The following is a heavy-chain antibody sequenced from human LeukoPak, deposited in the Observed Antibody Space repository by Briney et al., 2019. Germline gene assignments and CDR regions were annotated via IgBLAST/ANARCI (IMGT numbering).Heavy chain of an antibody. CDR3: ARETSIASGHYGSGSYYDYYYYMDV. CDR1: GYTFTSYG. V-gene: IGHV1-18*01. Sequence: GASVKVSCKASGYTFTSYGISWVRQAPGQGLEWMGWISAYNGNTNYAQKLQGRVTMTTDTSTSTAYMELRSLRSDDTAVYYCARETSIASGHYGSGSYYDYYYYMDVWGKGTTVTISS. J-gene: IGHJ6*03. CDR2: ISAYNGNT. D-gene: IGHD3-10*01.